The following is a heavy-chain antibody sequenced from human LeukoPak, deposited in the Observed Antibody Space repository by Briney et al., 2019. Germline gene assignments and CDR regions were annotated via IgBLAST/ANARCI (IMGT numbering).Heavy chain of an antibody. Sequence: GGSLRLSCSASGFTFSSYALHWVRQAPGKGLEYVSAISSNGGSTYYADSVKGRFTISRDNSKNTLYLQMSSLRAEDTAVYYCVKAVGAKGDYYYYYGMDVWGQGTTVTVSS. D-gene: IGHD1-26*01. V-gene: IGHV3-64D*09. J-gene: IGHJ6*02. CDR1: GFTFSSYA. CDR3: VKAVGAKGDYYYYYGMDV. CDR2: ISSNGGST.